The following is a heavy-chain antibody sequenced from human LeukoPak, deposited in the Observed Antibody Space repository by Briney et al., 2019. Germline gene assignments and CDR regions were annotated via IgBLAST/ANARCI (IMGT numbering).Heavy chain of an antibody. CDR3: AKVGRLAVSGWYEGGDY. CDR2: ISYDGSNK. D-gene: IGHD6-19*01. CDR1: GFTFSSYG. Sequence: GRSLRLSCAASGFTFSSYGMHWVRQAPGKGLEWVADISYDGSNKNYADAVKRRFTISRDNSKNTLYLQMNSLRAEDTAGYYCAKVGRLAVSGWYEGGDYWGQGTLVTVPS. J-gene: IGHJ4*02. V-gene: IGHV3-30*18.